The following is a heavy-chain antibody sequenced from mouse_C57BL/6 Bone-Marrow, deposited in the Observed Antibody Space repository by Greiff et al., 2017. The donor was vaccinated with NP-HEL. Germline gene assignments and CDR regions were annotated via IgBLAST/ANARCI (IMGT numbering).Heavy chain of an antibody. V-gene: IGHV1-82*01. CDR2: IYPGDGDT. J-gene: IGHJ3*01. CDR3: ERQGTYYSNYRFAY. Sequence: QVQLQQSGPELVKPGASVKISCKASGYAFSSSWMNWVKQRPGKGLEWIGRIYPGDGDTNYNGKFKGKATLTADKSSRTAYMQLSSLTSEDSAVYFGERQGTYYSNYRFAYWGQGTLVTVSA. D-gene: IGHD2-5*01. CDR1: GYAFSSSW.